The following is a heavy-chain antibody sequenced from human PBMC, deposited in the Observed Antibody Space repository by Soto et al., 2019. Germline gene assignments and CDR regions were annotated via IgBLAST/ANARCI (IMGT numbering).Heavy chain of an antibody. CDR2: IYYSGST. D-gene: IGHD3-10*01. Sequence: SETLSLTCTVSGGSISSGGYYWSWIRQHPGKGLEWIGYIYYSGSTYYNPSLKSRVTISVDTSKNQFSLKLSSVTAADTAVYYCARDTVGDYYGSGSPRGMDVWGQGTTVTVSS. J-gene: IGHJ6*02. V-gene: IGHV4-31*03. CDR3: ARDTVGDYYGSGSPRGMDV. CDR1: GGSISSGGYY.